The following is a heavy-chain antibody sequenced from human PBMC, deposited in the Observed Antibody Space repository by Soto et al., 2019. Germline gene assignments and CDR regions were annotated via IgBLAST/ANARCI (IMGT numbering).Heavy chain of an antibody. Sequence: QVQLVESGGGVVQPGRSLRLSCAASGFTFSPYAMHWVRQAPGKGLEWVAVISYDGNNKNYADSVKGRLAISRDNSRNTLYLPMNSLRAEDTAVYYCARARLDTPALGYWGQGTLVTVSS. V-gene: IGHV3-30*09. J-gene: IGHJ4*02. CDR3: ARARLDTPALGY. CDR2: ISYDGNNK. CDR1: GFTFSPYA. D-gene: IGHD2-2*01.